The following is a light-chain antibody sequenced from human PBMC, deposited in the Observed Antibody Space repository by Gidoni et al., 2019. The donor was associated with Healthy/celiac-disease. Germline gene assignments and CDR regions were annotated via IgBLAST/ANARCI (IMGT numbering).Light chain of an antibody. CDR1: QSVSSSY. CDR3: QQYGSSPPMCS. V-gene: IGKV3-20*01. Sequence: EIVLTQSPGTLSLSPGERATLSCRASQSVSSSYLAWYQQKPGQAPRLLIYGASSRATGIPDRCSGSGSGTDFTLTISRLEPEDVAVDYCQQYGSSPPMCSFGQGTKLEIK. J-gene: IGKJ2*04. CDR2: GAS.